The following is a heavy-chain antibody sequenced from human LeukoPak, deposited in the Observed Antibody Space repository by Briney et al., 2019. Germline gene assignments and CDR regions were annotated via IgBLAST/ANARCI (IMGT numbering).Heavy chain of an antibody. CDR2: IYSGGGT. J-gene: IGHJ4*02. V-gene: IGHV3-53*01. CDR3: ASHNNGPAF. Sequence: PGGSLRLSCAASGFTVSNNYMSWARQAPGKGLEWVSVIYSGGGTFYSDSVKGRFTISRDYSKNTLYLQMNSLRADDTAVYYCASHNNGPAFWGQGTLVTVSS. CDR1: GFTVSNNY. D-gene: IGHD1-14*01.